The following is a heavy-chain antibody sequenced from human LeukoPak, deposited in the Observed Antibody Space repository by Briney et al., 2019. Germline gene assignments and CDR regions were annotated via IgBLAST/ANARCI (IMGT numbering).Heavy chain of an antibody. CDR1: GYIFTDYG. J-gene: IGHJ4*02. Sequence: DSVKVSCKAFGYIFTDYGFSWVRHAPGQGLEWMGWIIPYTGNTNHAQKFQGRLTMTADTSTSTAYMELRSLRSDDTAVYYCARMSSYDLLTVYYNDDWGQGTLVTVSS. CDR3: ARMSSYDLLTVYYNDD. CDR2: IIPYTGNT. D-gene: IGHD3-9*01. V-gene: IGHV1-18*01.